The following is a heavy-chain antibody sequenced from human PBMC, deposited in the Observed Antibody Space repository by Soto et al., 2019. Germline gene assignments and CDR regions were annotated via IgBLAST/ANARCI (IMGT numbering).Heavy chain of an antibody. CDR2: IYHSGST. Sequence: LSLTCAVSGGSISSSNWWSWVRQPPGKGLEWIGEIYHSGSTNYNPSLKSRVTISVDKSKNQFSLKLSSVTAADTAVYYCASQRSSGWYRVRNYGMDVWGQGTTVTVSS. D-gene: IGHD6-19*01. J-gene: IGHJ6*02. CDR3: ASQRSSGWYRVRNYGMDV. CDR1: GGSISSSNW. V-gene: IGHV4-4*02.